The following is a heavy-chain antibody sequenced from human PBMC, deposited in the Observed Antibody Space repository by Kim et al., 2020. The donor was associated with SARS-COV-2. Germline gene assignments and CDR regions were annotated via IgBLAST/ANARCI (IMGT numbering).Heavy chain of an antibody. V-gene: IGHV3-30-3*02. CDR2: ISFNGREK. CDR1: GFTFSDFA. Sequence: GGSLRLSCAASGFTFSDFAMHWVRQAPGKGLEWMSLISFNGREKYFADSVKGRFTVSRDNSKNISYLEMNSLTRDDTAIYYCVKPLRGLLPPSPFESCGQGILVTVSS. J-gene: IGHJ5*01. CDR3: VKPLRGLLPPSPFES. D-gene: IGHD2-15*01.